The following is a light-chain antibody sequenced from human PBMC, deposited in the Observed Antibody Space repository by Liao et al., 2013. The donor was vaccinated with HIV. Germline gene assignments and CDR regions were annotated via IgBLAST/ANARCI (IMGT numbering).Light chain of an antibody. J-gene: IGLJ1*01. CDR2: QDN. V-gene: IGLV3-1*01. CDR3: QAWDSSSYV. Sequence: SYELTQPPSVSVSPGQTASITCSGDKLGDKYASWYHQKPGQSPVLVIYQDNKRPSGIPERFSGSNSGNTATLTISGTQAMDEADYYCQAWDSSSYVFGTGTKVTVL. CDR1: KLGDKY.